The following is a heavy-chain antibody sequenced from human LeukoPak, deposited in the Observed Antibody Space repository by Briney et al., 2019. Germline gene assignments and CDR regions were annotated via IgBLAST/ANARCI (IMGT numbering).Heavy chain of an antibody. V-gene: IGHV3-48*01. CDR1: GFSFSSDS. Sequence: GGSLRLSCAASGFSFSSDSMNWVRQAPGKGLEWVSYISSTSSTIHYADSVKGRFTISRNNAKNSLYLQMNSLRAEDTAVYYCARLSYPGDYWGQGTLVSVSS. J-gene: IGHJ4*02. CDR3: ARLSYPGDY. CDR2: ISSTSSTI.